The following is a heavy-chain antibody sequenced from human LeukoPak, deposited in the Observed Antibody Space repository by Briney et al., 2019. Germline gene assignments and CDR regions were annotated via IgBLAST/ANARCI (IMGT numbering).Heavy chain of an antibody. Sequence: KTGGSLRLSCAASGFTFSSYWMSWVRQAPGKGLEWVGRITSKTDGGATDYAAPVKGRFTISRDDSENTLYLQMNSLKSEDTAIYYCTTYLTTRGQGILVAVSS. V-gene: IGHV3-15*01. J-gene: IGHJ4*02. CDR2: ITSKTDGGAT. CDR3: TTYLTT. D-gene: IGHD4/OR15-4a*01. CDR1: GFTFSSYW.